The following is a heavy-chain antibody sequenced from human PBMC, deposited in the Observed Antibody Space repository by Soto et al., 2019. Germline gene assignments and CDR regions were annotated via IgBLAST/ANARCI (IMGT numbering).Heavy chain of an antibody. CDR2: ISSDGSNK. V-gene: IGHV3-30*18. CDR1: GFTFSSYG. D-gene: IGHD3-10*01. Sequence: QVQLVESGGGVVQPGRSLGLSCAASGFTFSSYGMHWVRQAPGKGLEWVALISSDGSNKYYADSVKGRFTISRDNSKNTLYLQMNTLRAEDTAVYYCAKVRADYYYGSGPFDYWGQGTLVTVSS. J-gene: IGHJ4*02. CDR3: AKVRADYYYGSGPFDY.